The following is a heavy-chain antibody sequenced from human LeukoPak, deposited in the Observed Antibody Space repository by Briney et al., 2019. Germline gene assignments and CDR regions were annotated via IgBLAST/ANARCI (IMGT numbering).Heavy chain of an antibody. CDR1: EFTFSTYS. CDR2: ITSSGSTV. V-gene: IGHV3-48*01. Sequence: GGSLRLSCAASEFTFSTYSMNWVRQAPGQGLEWLSHITSSGSTVFYADSVKGRFTISRDNANNSVSLQMNSLRADDAAVYYCARGYSWSSYSNYYYYMDVWGKGTTVTVSS. CDR3: ARGYSWSSYSNYYYYMDV. J-gene: IGHJ6*03. D-gene: IGHD5-12*01.